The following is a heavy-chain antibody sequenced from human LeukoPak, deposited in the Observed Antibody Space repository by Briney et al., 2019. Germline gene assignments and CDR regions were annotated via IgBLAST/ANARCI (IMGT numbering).Heavy chain of an antibody. J-gene: IGHJ4*02. CDR1: GFTFSSYW. V-gene: IGHV3-7*01. D-gene: IGHD6-19*01. CDR2: IKQDGSEK. Sequence: LPGGSLRLSCAASGFTFSSYWMSWVRQAPGKGLXXXANIKQDGSEKYYVDSVKGRFTISRDDAKNSLYLQMNSLRAEDTAVYYCARIKVRQWLAYYFDYWGQGTLVTVSS. CDR3: ARIKVRQWLAYYFDY.